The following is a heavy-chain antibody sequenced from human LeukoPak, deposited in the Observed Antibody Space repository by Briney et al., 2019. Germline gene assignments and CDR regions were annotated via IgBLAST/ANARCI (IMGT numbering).Heavy chain of an antibody. CDR2: ISSSSSTI. D-gene: IGHD2-2*01. J-gene: IGHJ3*02. Sequence: GGSLRLSCAASGFTFSSYSMNWVRQAPGKGLEWVSYISSSSSTIYYADSVKGRFTISRDNAKNSLYLQMNSLRAEDTAVYYCAREGVVPAAWDAFDIWGQGTMVTVSS. CDR3: AREGVVPAAWDAFDI. CDR1: GFTFSSYS. V-gene: IGHV3-48*01.